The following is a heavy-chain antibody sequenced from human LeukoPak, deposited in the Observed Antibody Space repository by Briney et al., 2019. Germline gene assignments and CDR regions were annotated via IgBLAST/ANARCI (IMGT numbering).Heavy chain of an antibody. J-gene: IGHJ3*02. CDR2: GYNSGNT. V-gene: IGHV4-39*07. Sequence: PSETLSLTCTVSGGSISSDNYYWGWIRQPPGKGLEWIGIGYNSGNTFHNPSLKSRVTISLDTSKNQFSLRLSSVTAADTAVYYCATLRYSITIFGVDLDAFDIWGQGTMVTVSS. CDR3: ATLRYSITIFGVDLDAFDI. CDR1: GGSISSDNYY. D-gene: IGHD3-3*01.